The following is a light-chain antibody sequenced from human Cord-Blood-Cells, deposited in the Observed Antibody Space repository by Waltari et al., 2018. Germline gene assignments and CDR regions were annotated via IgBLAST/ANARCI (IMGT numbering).Light chain of an antibody. CDR2: RNN. J-gene: IGLJ1*01. CDR3: AAWDDSLSGYV. Sequence: QSVLTQPPSASGTPGQRVTISCSGSSSNIGSNYVYWYQQLPGTAPKLHIYRNNQRPSGVPYRFSGSKSGTAAALAISGLRSEDEADYYCAAWDDSLSGYVFGTGTKVTVL. V-gene: IGLV1-47*01. CDR1: SSNIGSNY.